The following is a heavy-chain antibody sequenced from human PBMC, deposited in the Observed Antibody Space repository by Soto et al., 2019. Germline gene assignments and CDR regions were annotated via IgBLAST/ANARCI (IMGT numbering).Heavy chain of an antibody. V-gene: IGHV4-34*01. J-gene: IGHJ6*03. CDR1: GWSLSDYF. D-gene: IGHD2-21*01. CDR3: ARGGISHWAYFYYMDV. Sequence: PSETLSLTCVVSGWSLSDYFWSWIRQPPGMALEWIGEINHLGSINYNPSLKSRVTMSVDTSKNQFSLTPNSVTAADTATYYCARGGISHWAYFYYMDVWDRGTTVTVSS. CDR2: INHLGSI.